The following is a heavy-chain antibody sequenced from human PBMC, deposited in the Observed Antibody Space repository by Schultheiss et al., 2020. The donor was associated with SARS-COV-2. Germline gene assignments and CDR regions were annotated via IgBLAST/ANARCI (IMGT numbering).Heavy chain of an antibody. Sequence: GGSLRLSCAASGFTFSSYAMHWVRQAPGKGLEWVAVISYDGSNKYYADSVKGRFTISRDNSKNTLYLQMNSLRAEDTAVYYCAAAVPAAMRAPYYYYGMDVWGQGTTVTVSS. CDR1: GFTFSSYA. CDR2: ISYDGSNK. D-gene: IGHD2-2*01. J-gene: IGHJ6*02. CDR3: AAAVPAAMRAPYYYYGMDV. V-gene: IGHV3-30*04.